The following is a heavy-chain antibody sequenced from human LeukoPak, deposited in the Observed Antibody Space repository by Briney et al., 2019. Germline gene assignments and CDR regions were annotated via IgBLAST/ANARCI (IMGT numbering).Heavy chain of an antibody. V-gene: IGHV1-69*13. CDR2: IIPIFGTA. CDR3: ARPYSGSYYRSNYYYYMDV. Sequence: ASVKVSCKASGYTFTSYSISWVRQAPGQGLEWMGGIIPIFGTANYAQKFQGRVTITADESTSTAYMELSSLRSEDTAVYYCARPYSGSYYRSNYYYYMDVWGKGTTVTVSS. J-gene: IGHJ6*03. D-gene: IGHD1-26*01. CDR1: GYTFTSYS.